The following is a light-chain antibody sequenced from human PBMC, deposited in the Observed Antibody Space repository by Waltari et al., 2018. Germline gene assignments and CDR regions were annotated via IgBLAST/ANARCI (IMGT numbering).Light chain of an antibody. CDR1: SGHSSNI. CDR2: VNSDGSH. CDR3: QTGGHGTWV. V-gene: IGLV4-69*01. Sequence: QLVLTQSPSASASLGASVKLTCTLSSGHSSNIIAWHQQQPEKGPRYLMKVNSDGSHSKGGEIPDRFCCSSSGAERCLTLSRLQSEDGADYYCQTGGHGTWVFGGGTKLTVL. J-gene: IGLJ3*02.